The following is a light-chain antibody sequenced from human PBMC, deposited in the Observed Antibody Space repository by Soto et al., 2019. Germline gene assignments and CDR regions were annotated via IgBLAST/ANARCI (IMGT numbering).Light chain of an antibody. J-gene: IGKJ5*01. Sequence: EVVLTQSPGTLSLSPGERATLSCRASQSVSSHLAWYQHKPGQAPRLLIYAASSRATGSPDRFSGGGSGTDFTLTISRLEPEDFAVYYCQQYGYSPIPFGQRTRLEIK. CDR2: AAS. V-gene: IGKV3-20*01. CDR1: QSVSSH. CDR3: QQYGYSPIP.